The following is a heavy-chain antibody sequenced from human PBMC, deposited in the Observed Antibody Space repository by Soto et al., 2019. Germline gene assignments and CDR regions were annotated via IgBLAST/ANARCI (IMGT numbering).Heavy chain of an antibody. CDR1: GGSISSSSYY. Sequence: SETLSLTCTVSGGSISSSSYYLGWIRPPPGKGLEWIGSIYYSGSTYYNPSLKSRVTISVDTSKNQFSLKLSSVTAADTAVYYCARHLTYCGGDCYINWFDPWGQGTLVTVSS. V-gene: IGHV4-39*01. D-gene: IGHD2-21*02. CDR2: IYYSGST. J-gene: IGHJ5*02. CDR3: ARHLTYCGGDCYINWFDP.